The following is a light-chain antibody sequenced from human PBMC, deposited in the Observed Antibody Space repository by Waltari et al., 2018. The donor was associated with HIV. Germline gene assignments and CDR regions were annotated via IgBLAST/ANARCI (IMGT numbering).Light chain of an antibody. CDR3: VASDDSLRGVL. CDR2: RNN. J-gene: IGLJ2*01. V-gene: IGLV1-47*01. CDR1: TSNIGSND. Sequence: SVLTQPPSASGTPGQRVTISCSGSTSNIGSNDVFWYQHLPGAAPKLLIHRNNQRPSGVPDRFSGSTSGTSASLAISGLRSEDEADYYCVASDDSLRGVLFGGGTKVAVL.